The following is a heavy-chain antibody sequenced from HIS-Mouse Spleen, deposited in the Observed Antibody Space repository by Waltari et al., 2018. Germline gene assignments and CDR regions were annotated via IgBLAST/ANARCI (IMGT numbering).Heavy chain of an antibody. D-gene: IGHD1-1*01. V-gene: IGHV3-74*01. Sequence: EVQLVESGGGLVQPGGSLRLSCAASGFTFSSYWMHWVRQAPGKGLVWVSRINRDGSSTSYADSVKGRFTISRDTAKNTLYLQMNSLRAEDTAVYYCARDLELDAFDIWGQGTMVTVSS. CDR3: ARDLELDAFDI. CDR1: GFTFSSYW. CDR2: INRDGSST. J-gene: IGHJ3*02.